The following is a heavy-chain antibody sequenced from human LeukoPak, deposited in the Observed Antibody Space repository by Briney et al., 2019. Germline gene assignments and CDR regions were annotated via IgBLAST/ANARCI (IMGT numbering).Heavy chain of an antibody. CDR1: GDSITSHY. CDR3: ARQRVAAAGTLDY. Sequence: SETLSLTCTVSGDSITSHYWSWVRQAPGKGLEWIGYIFYSGSTNYSPSLKSRVTISVATSKNQFSLKLSSLTAADTAVYYCARQRVAAAGTLDYWGQGTLVTVSS. J-gene: IGHJ4*02. D-gene: IGHD6-13*01. V-gene: IGHV4-59*08. CDR2: IFYSGST.